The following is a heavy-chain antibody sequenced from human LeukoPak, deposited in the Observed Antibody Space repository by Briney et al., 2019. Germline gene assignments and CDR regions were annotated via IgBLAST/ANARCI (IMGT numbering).Heavy chain of an antibody. CDR2: INQSGST. D-gene: IGHD5-18*01. CDR1: GRSFSGNY. J-gene: IGHJ5*02. V-gene: IGHV4-34*01. Sequence: SETLSLTCAVYGRSFSGNYWSWIRQPPGKGLEWIGEINQSGSTNYNPSLKSRVTISVDTSKNQCSLRLSSVTAADTAVYYCARLGTIYTYGSERNWFDPWGQGTLVTVSS. CDR3: ARLGTIYTYGSERNWFDP.